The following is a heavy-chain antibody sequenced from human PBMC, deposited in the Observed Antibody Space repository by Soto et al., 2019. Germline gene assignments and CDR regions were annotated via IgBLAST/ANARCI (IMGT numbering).Heavy chain of an antibody. Sequence: QVQLVESGGGVVQPGRSLRLSCAASGFMFSAYGMHWVRQAPGKGLEWVAVIWYDGSKKYYEDSVKGRFTISRDNSKSPVLLQMNSPGAEEPGGYFCAEVYKQLWGGGYLDLWGRGTLVTVSS. D-gene: IGHD5-18*01. V-gene: IGHV3-33*01. J-gene: IGHJ2*01. CDR3: AEVYKQLWGGGYLDL. CDR2: IWYDGSKK. CDR1: GFMFSAYG.